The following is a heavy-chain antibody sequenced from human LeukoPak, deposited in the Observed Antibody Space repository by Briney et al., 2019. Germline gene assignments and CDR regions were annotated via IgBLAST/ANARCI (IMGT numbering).Heavy chain of an antibody. J-gene: IGHJ4*02. CDR1: GFTFSSYW. CDR3: ARVLMVAGIPFDY. V-gene: IGHV3-11*01. Sequence: GGSLRLSCAASGFTFSSYWMSWIRQAPGKGLEWVSYISSSGSTIYYADSVKGRFTISRDNAKNSLYLQMNSLRAEDTAVYYCARVLMVAGIPFDYWGQGTLVTVSS. CDR2: ISSSGSTI. D-gene: IGHD6-19*01.